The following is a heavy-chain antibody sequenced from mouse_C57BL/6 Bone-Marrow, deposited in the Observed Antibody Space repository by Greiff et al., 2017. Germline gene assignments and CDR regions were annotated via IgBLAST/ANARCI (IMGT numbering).Heavy chain of an antibody. D-gene: IGHD3-2*02. Sequence: VQLQESGAELARPGASVKLSCKASGYTFTSYGISWVKQRTGQGLEWIGEIYPRSGNTYDNEKFKGKGTLTADKYSSTGYMELRSLTAEDSAVYVCARGGLSHENYWGQGTTLTVSS. CDR2: IYPRSGNT. CDR3: ARGGLSHENY. J-gene: IGHJ2*01. V-gene: IGHV1-81*01. CDR1: GYTFTSYG.